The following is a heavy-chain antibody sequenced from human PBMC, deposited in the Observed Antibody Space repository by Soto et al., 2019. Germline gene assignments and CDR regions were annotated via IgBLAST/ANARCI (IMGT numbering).Heavy chain of an antibody. V-gene: IGHV4-59*08. J-gene: IGHJ4*02. CDR3: ARQSKPSNGFLDY. CDR2: GNT. Sequence: GNTNYNPSLKSRLTISVDTSNNQVSLKLTSATAADTAMYYCARQSKPSNGFLDYWGQGTLVTVSS. D-gene: IGHD1-1*01.